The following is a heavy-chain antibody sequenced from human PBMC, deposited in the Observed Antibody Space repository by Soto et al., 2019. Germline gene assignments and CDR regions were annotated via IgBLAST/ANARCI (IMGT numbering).Heavy chain of an antibody. CDR1: GGSFSGYY. CDR3: ARGRMMSSSLYYYDSSGYYYDEYFQH. CDR2: INHSGST. Sequence: SETLSLTCAVYGGSFSGYYWSWIRQPPGKGLEWIGEINHSGSTNYNPSLKSRVTISVDTSKNQFSLKLSSVTAADTAVYYCARGRMMSSSLYYYDSSGYYYDEYFQHWGQGTLVTVSS. D-gene: IGHD3-22*01. J-gene: IGHJ1*01. V-gene: IGHV4-34*01.